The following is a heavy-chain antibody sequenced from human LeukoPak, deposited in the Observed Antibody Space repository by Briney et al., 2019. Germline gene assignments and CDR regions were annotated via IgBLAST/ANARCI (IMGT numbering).Heavy chain of an antibody. J-gene: IGHJ4*02. CDR1: GITFGDYA. CDR3: ARVVPAAYFDY. Sequence: FLRPSCAASGITFGDYAMPWGREAPGEGLGWVSGISWNSGSIGYADSVKGRFTISRDNSKNTLYLQMGSLRAEDMAVYYCARVVPAAYFDYWGQGTLVTVSS. CDR2: ISWNSGSI. D-gene: IGHD2-2*01. V-gene: IGHV3-9*03.